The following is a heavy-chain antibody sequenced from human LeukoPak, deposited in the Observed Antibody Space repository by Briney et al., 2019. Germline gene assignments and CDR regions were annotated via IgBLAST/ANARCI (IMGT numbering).Heavy chain of an antibody. CDR3: ARDRMHYYDSSGYSDAFDI. J-gene: IGHJ3*02. CDR2: ISSSSSYI. V-gene: IGHV3-21*01. Sequence: GGSLRLSCAASGFTFSSYSMNWVRQAPGKGLEWVSSISSSSSYIYYADSVKGRFTISRDNAKNSLYLQMNSLRAEDTAVYYCARDRMHYYDSSGYSDAFDIWGQGTMVTVSS. D-gene: IGHD3-22*01. CDR1: GFTFSSYS.